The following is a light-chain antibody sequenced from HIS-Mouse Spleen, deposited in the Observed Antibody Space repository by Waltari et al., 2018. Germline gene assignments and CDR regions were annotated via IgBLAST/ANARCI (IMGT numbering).Light chain of an antibody. CDR2: EVS. CDR3: SSYAGSNKVV. Sequence: QSALTHPPSASGSPGQSVTISCTGTSSDVGGYNYVSWYQQHPGKAPNLMVYEVSRRPSGVPDRFSGAKSGNTASLSVAELQAEDEADYYCSSYAGSNKVVFGGGTKLTVL. CDR1: SSDVGGYNY. J-gene: IGLJ2*01. V-gene: IGLV2-8*01.